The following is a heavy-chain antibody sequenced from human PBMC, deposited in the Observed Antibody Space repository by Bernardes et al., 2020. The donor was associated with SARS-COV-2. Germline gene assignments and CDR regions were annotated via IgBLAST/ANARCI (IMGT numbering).Heavy chain of an antibody. Sequence: SLRLSRSASGFIFSSYAMQWVRPAPGKELEYVSAISCNGDSTYYADSVKGRFTISRDNSKNTVYLQMSSLRTEDTALYYCVKAGGKYFDYFYGVDIRGQGTTVTVSS. CDR1: GFIFSSYA. V-gene: IGHV3-64D*06. J-gene: IGHJ6*02. CDR3: VKAGGKYFDYFYGVDI. D-gene: IGHD2-8*02. CDR2: ISCNGDST.